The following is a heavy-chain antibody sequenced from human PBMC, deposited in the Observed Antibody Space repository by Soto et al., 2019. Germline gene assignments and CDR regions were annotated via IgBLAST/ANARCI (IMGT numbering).Heavy chain of an antibody. J-gene: IGHJ5*02. Sequence: GGSLRLSCAASGFTFSSHAMSWVRQSHGKGPEWVAASGSSGATYFADSVKGRFTISRDNSKNTLFLEMNSLSPEDTGVYFCAKKGSGGNWFDTWGQGTLVTVS. CDR1: GFTFSSHA. CDR2: SGSSGAT. V-gene: IGHV3-23*01. CDR3: AKKGSGGNWFDT.